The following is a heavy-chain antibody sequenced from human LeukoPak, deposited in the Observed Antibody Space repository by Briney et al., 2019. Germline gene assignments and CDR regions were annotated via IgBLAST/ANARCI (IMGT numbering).Heavy chain of an antibody. CDR3: ARRGLVAGIYDLVYGFDL. J-gene: IGHJ3*01. CDR2: VTPDTGNT. V-gene: IGHV1-8*02. Sequence: ASVKVSCKAAGYSFTTFHINWVRQAPGQGPEWMGWVTPDTGNTGFAQKFQGRVTITQNISATTVYMELSSLTSEDTAVYYCARRGLVAGIYDLVYGFDLWGQGTMVTVSS. CDR1: GYSFTTFH. D-gene: IGHD3/OR15-3a*01.